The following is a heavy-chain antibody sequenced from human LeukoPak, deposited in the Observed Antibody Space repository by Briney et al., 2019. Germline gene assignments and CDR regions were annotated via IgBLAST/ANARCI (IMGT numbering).Heavy chain of an antibody. J-gene: IGHJ4*02. Sequence: ASVKVSCKASGYTFTSYDINWVRQATGQGLEWMGWMNPNSGNTGYAQKFQGRVTMTRNTSISTAYMELSSLRSEDTAVYYCARKSQRYCSGGSCRGPFDYWGQGTLVTVSS. CDR1: GYTFTSYD. CDR3: ARKSQRYCSGGSCRGPFDY. D-gene: IGHD2-15*01. CDR2: MNPNSGNT. V-gene: IGHV1-8*01.